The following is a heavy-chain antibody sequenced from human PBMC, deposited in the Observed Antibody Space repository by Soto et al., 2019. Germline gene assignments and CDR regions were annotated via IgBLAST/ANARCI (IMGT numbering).Heavy chain of an antibody. J-gene: IGHJ4*02. CDR1: GVTFSSYG. D-gene: IGHD1-26*01. CDR3: AKALAGADDY. Sequence: QVQLVESGGGVVQPGRSLRLSCAASGVTFSSYGMHWVCQAPDKGLEWVAVISYDGSNKYYADSVKGRFTISRDNSKNTLYLQMNSLRAEDTAVYYCAKALAGADDYWGQGTLVTVSS. CDR2: ISYDGSNK. V-gene: IGHV3-30*18.